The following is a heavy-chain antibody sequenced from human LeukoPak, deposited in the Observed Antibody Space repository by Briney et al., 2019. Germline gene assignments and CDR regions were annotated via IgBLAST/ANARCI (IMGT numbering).Heavy chain of an antibody. CDR3: AREPTMIVVVSPYYFDY. V-gene: IGHV4-39*07. Sequence: PSETLSLTCTVSGGSISSSSYYWGWIRQPPGKGLEWIGSIYYSGSTYYNPSLKSRVTISVDTSKNQFSLKLSSVTAADTAVYYCAREPTMIVVVSPYYFDYWGQGTLVTVSS. CDR2: IYYSGST. CDR1: GGSISSSSYY. J-gene: IGHJ4*02. D-gene: IGHD3-22*01.